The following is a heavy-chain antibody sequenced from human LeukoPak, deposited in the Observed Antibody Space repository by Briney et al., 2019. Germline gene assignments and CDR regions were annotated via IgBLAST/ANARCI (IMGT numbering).Heavy chain of an antibody. CDR2: INSDGSTT. J-gene: IGHJ4*02. CDR1: GFTFSNYW. CDR3: SRGEVDY. V-gene: IGHV3-74*01. Sequence: GGSLRLSCAASGFTFSNYWMHWVRQAPGKGLVWVSRINSDGSTTTHADSVKGRFTISRDNAKNTLYLQMNSLRAEDTAVYFCSRGEVDYWGQGTLVTVSS.